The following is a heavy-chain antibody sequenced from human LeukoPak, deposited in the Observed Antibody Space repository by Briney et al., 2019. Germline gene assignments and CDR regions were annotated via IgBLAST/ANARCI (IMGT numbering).Heavy chain of an antibody. CDR3: AKVGSGSYYFDY. V-gene: IGHV3-23*01. CDR1: GFTFSSHA. D-gene: IGHD6-19*01. CDR2: ISGTGGTT. J-gene: IGHJ4*02. Sequence: PGRSLRLSCAASGFTFSSHAMSWVRQAPGKGLEWVSGISGTGGTTYYADSVKGRLTISRDNSKNTLYLQMNSLRAEETAAYYCAKVGSGSYYFDYWGQGTLVTVSS.